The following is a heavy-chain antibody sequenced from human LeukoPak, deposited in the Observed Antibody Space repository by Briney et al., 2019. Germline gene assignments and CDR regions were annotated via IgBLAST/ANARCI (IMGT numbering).Heavy chain of an antibody. Sequence: SETLSLTCVVYGGSFSGYYWSWIRQPPGKGLEWIGEINHSGSTNYNPSLKSRVTISVDTSKNQFSLKLSSVTAADTAVYYCARGPGFPPRPSDSSGYYSPGYFDYWGQGTLVTVSS. CDR2: INHSGST. CDR1: GGSFSGYY. D-gene: IGHD3-22*01. CDR3: ARGPGFPPRPSDSSGYYSPGYFDY. V-gene: IGHV4-34*01. J-gene: IGHJ4*02.